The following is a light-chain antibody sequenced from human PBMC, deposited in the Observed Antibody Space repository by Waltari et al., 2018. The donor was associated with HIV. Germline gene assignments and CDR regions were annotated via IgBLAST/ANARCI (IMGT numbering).Light chain of an antibody. CDR2: KNF. J-gene: IGLJ1*01. Sequence: QSFLTQPPSASGTPGQTVTISCSGSSSNIENDNVYWYQQLPGMTPKLLIYKNFLRHSGVPDRFAASKSGTSASLTISGLRSADEADYYCVGWDSSLSAYVFGAGTKVAVL. V-gene: IGLV1-47*01. CDR3: VGWDSSLSAYV. CDR1: SSNIENDN.